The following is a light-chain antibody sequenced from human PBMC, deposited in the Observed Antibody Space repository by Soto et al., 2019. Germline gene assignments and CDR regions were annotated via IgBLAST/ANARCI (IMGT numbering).Light chain of an antibody. V-gene: IGLV2-14*01. J-gene: IGLJ2*01. CDR3: SSYKTTYTVV. Sequence: QSALTQPASVSGSPGESITISCTGANSDVGGYDYVSWYQQHPGKAPKLMIYDVSNRPSGISSRFSGSKSGNTASLTISGLQAEDEADYYCSSYKTTYTVVVGGGTKLTVL. CDR1: NSDVGGYDY. CDR2: DVS.